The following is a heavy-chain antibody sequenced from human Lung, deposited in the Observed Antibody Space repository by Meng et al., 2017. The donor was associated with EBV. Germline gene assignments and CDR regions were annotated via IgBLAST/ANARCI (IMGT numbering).Heavy chain of an antibody. V-gene: IGHV3-30*18. CDR1: GFIFSCYG. D-gene: IGHD1-14*01. CDR2: IPSDASHNK. CDR3: AKDLSGRFDP. J-gene: IGHJ5*02. Sequence: QEQLVGXXXXXVQXGXXXRLSCAASGFIFSCYGFHCVLQAPGKGPEWVAIIPSDASHNKYYADSVKGRFTISRDNSKNTLYLQMNSLKIEDTAVYYCAKDLSGRFDPWGQGTLVTVSS.